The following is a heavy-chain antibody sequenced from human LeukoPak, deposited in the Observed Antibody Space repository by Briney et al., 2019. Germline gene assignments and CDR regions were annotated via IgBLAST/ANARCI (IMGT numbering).Heavy chain of an antibody. CDR1: GDSISNYY. V-gene: IGHV4-4*07. J-gene: IGHJ4*02. CDR2: IYRTGST. Sequence: PSETLSLTCTVSGDSISNYYWSWIRQPAGKGLEWIGRIYRTGSTNYNPSLKSRVTISVDTSDNQFSLKLSSVTAADTAVYYCARYVYGSGKYYFDYWGQGTLVTVSS. D-gene: IGHD3-10*01. CDR3: ARYVYGSGKYYFDY.